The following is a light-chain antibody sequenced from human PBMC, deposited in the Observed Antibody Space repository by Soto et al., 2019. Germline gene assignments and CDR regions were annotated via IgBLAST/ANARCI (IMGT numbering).Light chain of an antibody. CDR1: QTVPSR. V-gene: IGKV3-15*01. J-gene: IGKJ5*01. CDR3: QQRSNWPPIT. CDR2: GAS. Sequence: IVMTHSPATLSVSPGEVVALSFGASQTVPSRIAWYQQKPGQAPSLLIYGASTRATGVPDRFSGTGSGTEFTLTISSLEPEDFAVYYCQQRSNWPPITFGQGTRLEIK.